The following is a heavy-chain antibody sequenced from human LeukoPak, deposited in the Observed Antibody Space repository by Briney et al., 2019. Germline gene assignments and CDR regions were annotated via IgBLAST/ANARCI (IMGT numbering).Heavy chain of an antibody. V-gene: IGHV3-23*01. D-gene: IGHD1-26*01. CDR3: AKSLLTTASGTGRAFDI. J-gene: IGHJ3*02. CDR2: ISASGDVT. CDR1: RFSFSAYP. Sequence: GGSLRLSCEASRFSFSAYPMGWVRRAPGKGLEWVSGISASGDVTFHADPVKGRFTISRDNSKNTLYLQMNSLRAEDTAEYYCAKSLLTTASGTGRAFDIWGQGTMVTVSA.